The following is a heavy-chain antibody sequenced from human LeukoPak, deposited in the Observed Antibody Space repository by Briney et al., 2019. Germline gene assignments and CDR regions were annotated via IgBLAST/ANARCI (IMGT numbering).Heavy chain of an antibody. V-gene: IGHV1-2*04. J-gene: IGHJ4*02. Sequence: GASVKVSCKASGYTFTGYYMHWVRQAPGQGREWMGWINPNSGGTNYAQKFQGWVTMTRDTSISTAYMELSRLRSDDTAVYYCARDGRAYYDFLTDYYHFDYWGQGTLVTVSS. CDR2: INPNSGGT. CDR1: GYTFTGYY. D-gene: IGHD3-9*01. CDR3: ARDGRAYYDFLTDYYHFDY.